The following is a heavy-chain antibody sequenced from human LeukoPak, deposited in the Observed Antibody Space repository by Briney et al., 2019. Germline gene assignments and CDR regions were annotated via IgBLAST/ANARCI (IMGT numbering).Heavy chain of an antibody. CDR3: ARGLRYDHFDY. CDR2: ISAYNGNT. CDR1: GGTFSSYA. Sequence: ASVKVSCKASGGTFSSYAISWVRQAPGQGLEWMGWISAYNGNTNYAQKLQGRVTMTTDTSTSTAYMELRSLRSDDTAVYYCARGLRYDHFDYWGQGTLVTVSS. V-gene: IGHV1-18*01. J-gene: IGHJ4*02. D-gene: IGHD3-9*01.